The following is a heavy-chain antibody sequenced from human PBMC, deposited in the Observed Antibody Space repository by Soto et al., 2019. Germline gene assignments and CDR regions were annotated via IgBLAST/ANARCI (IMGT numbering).Heavy chain of an antibody. CDR3: ARGGYYDNTWGKLSHYGLDV. V-gene: IGHV1-18*01. CDR2: ISAYNGNT. CDR1: GYTFTNYG. D-gene: IGHD3-16*01. Sequence: ASVKVSCKASGYTFTNYGISWVRQAPGQGLEWMGWISAYNGNTIYAQKLQGRVTMTTDTSTRTVYLDLRSLKSDDTAVYYCARGGYYDNTWGKLSHYGLDVWGQGTSVTVSS. J-gene: IGHJ6*02.